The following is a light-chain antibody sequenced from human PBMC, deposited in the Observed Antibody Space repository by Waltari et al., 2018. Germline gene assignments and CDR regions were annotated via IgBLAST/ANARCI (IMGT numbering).Light chain of an antibody. CDR2: GAS. Sequence: EIVLTQSPATLSLSPGARATLSCRASQSVSSSYFAWYQQKPGQAPRLLIYGASSRATGIPDRFSGSGSGTDFTLTISRLEPEDFAVYYCQQYGSSPRTFGQGTKVEIK. CDR1: QSVSSSY. V-gene: IGKV3-20*01. CDR3: QQYGSSPRT. J-gene: IGKJ1*01.